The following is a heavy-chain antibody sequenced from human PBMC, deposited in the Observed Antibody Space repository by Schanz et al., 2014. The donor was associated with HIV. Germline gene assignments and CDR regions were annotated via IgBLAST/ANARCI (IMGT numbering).Heavy chain of an antibody. CDR2: KWYDGSNK. J-gene: IGHJ4*01. V-gene: IGHV3-33*08. CDR1: GFTFNNYV. D-gene: IGHD1-26*01. Sequence: QVQLVESGGGVVQPGRSLKLSCAASGFTFNNYVLPWVRQAPGKGLEWLAAKWYDGSNKFYADSLRGRFTISRDNSKNTLYLQMNSLRVEDTAVYYCVRDAAGRFSDRRPGEWGKGTLVIVSS. CDR3: VRDAAGRFSDRRPGE.